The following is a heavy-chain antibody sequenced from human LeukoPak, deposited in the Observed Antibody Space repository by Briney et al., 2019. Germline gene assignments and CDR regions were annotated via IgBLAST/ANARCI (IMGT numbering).Heavy chain of an antibody. CDR1: GFTVDSNY. Sequence: PGGSLRLPCAASGFTVDSNYLSWVRQAPGKGLEWVSTIYTGGNTYYAASVKGRFTISRDFSKNTVFLHMNSLRAEDTAMYYCATYGSGSYYIPPGSVYYGMDVWGQGTTVTVSS. V-gene: IGHV3-53*01. D-gene: IGHD3-10*01. CDR2: IYTGGNT. J-gene: IGHJ6*02. CDR3: ATYGSGSYYIPPGSVYYGMDV.